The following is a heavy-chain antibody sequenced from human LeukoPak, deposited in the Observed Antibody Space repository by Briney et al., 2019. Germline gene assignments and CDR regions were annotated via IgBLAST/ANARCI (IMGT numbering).Heavy chain of an antibody. CDR3: ARTSNWNDVRDGAFDI. Sequence: GASVKASCKASGYTFTGYYMHWVRQAPGQGLEWMGWINPNSGGTNYAQKFQGRVTMTRDTSISTAYMELSRLRSDDTAVYYCARTSNWNDVRDGAFDIWGQGTMVTVSS. V-gene: IGHV1-2*02. CDR1: GYTFTGYY. CDR2: INPNSGGT. D-gene: IGHD1-1*01. J-gene: IGHJ3*02.